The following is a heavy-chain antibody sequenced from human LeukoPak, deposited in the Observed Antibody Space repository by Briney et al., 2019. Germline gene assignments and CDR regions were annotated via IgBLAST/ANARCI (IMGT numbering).Heavy chain of an antibody. V-gene: IGHV3-23*01. CDR3: AKNHKLVVVAATPDY. Sequence: PGGSLRLSCAASGFTFSSYAMSCVRQAPGKGLEWVSAISGSGGSTYYADSVKGRFTISRDNSKSTLYLQMNSLRAEDTAVYYCAKNHKLVVVAATPDYWGQGTLVTVSS. J-gene: IGHJ4*02. CDR1: GFTFSSYA. CDR2: ISGSGGST. D-gene: IGHD2-15*01.